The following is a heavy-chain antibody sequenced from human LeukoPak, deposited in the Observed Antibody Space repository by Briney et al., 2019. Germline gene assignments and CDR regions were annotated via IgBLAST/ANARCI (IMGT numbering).Heavy chain of an antibody. V-gene: IGHV1-69-2*01. D-gene: IGHD3-22*01. CDR2: VDPEDGET. J-gene: IGHJ4*02. CDR1: GYTFTDYY. Sequence: EASVKISCKVSGYTFTDYYMHWVQQAPGKGLEWMGLVDPEDGETIYAEKFQGRVTITADTSTDTAYMELSSLRSEDTAVYYCATGVGGGHSSGYDYWGQGTLVTVSS. CDR3: ATGVGGGHSSGYDY.